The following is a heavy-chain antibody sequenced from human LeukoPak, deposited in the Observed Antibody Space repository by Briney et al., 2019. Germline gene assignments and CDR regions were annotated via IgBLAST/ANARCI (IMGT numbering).Heavy chain of an antibody. V-gene: IGHV4-34*01. CDR2: INHSGST. J-gene: IGHJ3*02. Sequence: PSETLPLTCAVYGGSFSGYYWNWIRQPPGKGLEWIGEINHSGSTNYNPSLKSRVTISVDTSKNQFSLKLSSVTAADTAVYYCARAQTYYYDSSGYPIDAFDIWGQGTMVTVSS. D-gene: IGHD3-22*01. CDR1: GGSFSGYY. CDR3: ARAQTYYYDSSGYPIDAFDI.